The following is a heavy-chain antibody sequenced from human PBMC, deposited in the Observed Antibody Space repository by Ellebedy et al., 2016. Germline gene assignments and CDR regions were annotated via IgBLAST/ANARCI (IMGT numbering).Heavy chain of an antibody. CDR2: IDSDGSST. Sequence: GESLKISCAASGFTFSNYWMHWVRQAPEKGLVWVTRIDSDGSSTRYADSVKGRFTISRDNAKNTLYLQMNSLRVEDTAVYYCAREYCSSTSCNAGRYYYGMDVWGQGSTVTVSS. CDR1: GFTFSNYW. V-gene: IGHV3-74*01. CDR3: AREYCSSTSCNAGRYYYGMDV. D-gene: IGHD2-2*01. J-gene: IGHJ6*02.